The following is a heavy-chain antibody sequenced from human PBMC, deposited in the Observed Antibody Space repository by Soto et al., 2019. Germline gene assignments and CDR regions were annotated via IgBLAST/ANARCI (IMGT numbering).Heavy chain of an antibody. J-gene: IGHJ4*02. CDR2: ISYDGSNK. Sequence: QVQLVESGGGVVQPGRSLRLSCAASGFTFSSYGMHWVRQAPGKGLEWVAVISYDGSNKYYADSVKGRFTISRDNSKTTLYLQMNSLRAEDTAVYYCASYGDYKGSNYWGQGTLVTVSS. CDR3: ASYGDYKGSNY. CDR1: GFTFSSYG. D-gene: IGHD4-17*01. V-gene: IGHV3-30*03.